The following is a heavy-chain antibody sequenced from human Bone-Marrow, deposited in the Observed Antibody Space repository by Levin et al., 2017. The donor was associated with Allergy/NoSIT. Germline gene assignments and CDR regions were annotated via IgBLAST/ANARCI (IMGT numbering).Heavy chain of an antibody. D-gene: IGHD1-1*01. Sequence: GGSLRLSCAASGFTFSNAWMSWVRQAPGKGLEWVGRIKSKTDGGTTDYAAPVKGRFTISRDDSKNTLYLQMNSLKTEDTAVYYCTTDRGWNDIVGWFDPWGQGTLVTVSS. CDR1: GFTFSNAW. J-gene: IGHJ5*02. CDR3: TTDRGWNDIVGWFDP. V-gene: IGHV3-15*01. CDR2: IKSKTDGGTT.